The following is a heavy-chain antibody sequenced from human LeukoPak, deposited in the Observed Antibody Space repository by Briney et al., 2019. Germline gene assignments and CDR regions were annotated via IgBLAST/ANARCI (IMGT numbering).Heavy chain of an antibody. V-gene: IGHV5-51*01. J-gene: IGHJ6*02. CDR3: ARHNGSGSYWAQRYYYYYGMDV. CDR1: GYSFTSYW. CDR2: IYPGDSDT. Sequence: GGSLKISCKGSGYSFTSYWLGWVRPVPGKGLEWMGIIYPGDSDTRYSPSFQGHVTISADKSISTAYLQWSSLKASDTAMYYGARHNGSGSYWAQRYYYYYGMDVWGQGTTVTVSS. D-gene: IGHD3-10*01.